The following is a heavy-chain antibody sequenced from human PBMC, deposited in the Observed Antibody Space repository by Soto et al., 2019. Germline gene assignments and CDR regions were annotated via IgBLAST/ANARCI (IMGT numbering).Heavy chain of an antibody. CDR3: ARGIRNYNGTDV. D-gene: IGHD3-10*01. CDR2: VKTDGTTA. J-gene: IGHJ6*02. V-gene: IGHV3-74*01. CDR1: GFIFNDYW. Sequence: EVQLVESGGGLIQPGGSLSLSCAASGFIFNDYWIHWVDQAPGKGLEWVSRVKTDGTTANYADFVKGRFTISRDNAIKTVYLELTILRAEDTAVFYCARGIRNYNGTDVWGQGTTVTVS.